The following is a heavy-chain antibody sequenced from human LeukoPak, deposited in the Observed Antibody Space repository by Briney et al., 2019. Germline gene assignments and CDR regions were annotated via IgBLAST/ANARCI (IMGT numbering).Heavy chain of an antibody. CDR2: ISGSGGST. CDR3: ARVARGVRSSSSYSDY. V-gene: IGHV3-23*01. D-gene: IGHD6-6*01. J-gene: IGHJ4*02. CDR1: GFTFSSYA. Sequence: GGSLRLSCAASGFTFSSYAMSWVHQAPGKGLEWVSAISGSGGSTYYADSVKGRFTISRDNSKNTLYLQMNSLRAEDTAVYYCARVARGVRSSSSYSDYWGQGTLVTVSS.